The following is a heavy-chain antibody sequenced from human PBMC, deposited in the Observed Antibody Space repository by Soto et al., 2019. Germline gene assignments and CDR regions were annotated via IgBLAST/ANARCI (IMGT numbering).Heavy chain of an antibody. CDR1: GFTFISDA. Sequence: GFLILSCAASGFTFISDAMHWVRQAPGKGLEWVAVISYDGSNKYYADSVKGRFTISRDNSKNTLYLQMNSLRAEDTAVYYCARDLYSSKLYYYYYYGMDVWGQGTTVTVSS. CDR3: ARDLYSSKLYYYYYYGMDV. V-gene: IGHV3-30-3*01. D-gene: IGHD6-13*01. J-gene: IGHJ6*02. CDR2: ISYDGSNK.